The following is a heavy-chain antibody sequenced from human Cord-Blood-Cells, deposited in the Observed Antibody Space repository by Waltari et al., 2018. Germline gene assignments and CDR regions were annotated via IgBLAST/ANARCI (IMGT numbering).Heavy chain of an antibody. Sequence: EVQLVESGGGLVKPGGSLRLSCAASGFTFSSYSMNWVRQAPGKGLEWVSSISSSSSYIYDADKVNGRFTISRDNAKNSLYLQRNSLRAEDTAVYYCARDTGANDAFDFGGQGTMVTVSS. D-gene: IGHD3-10*01. CDR1: GFTFSSYS. J-gene: IGHJ3*01. CDR3: ARDTGANDAFDF. CDR2: ISSSSSYI. V-gene: IGHV3-21*01.